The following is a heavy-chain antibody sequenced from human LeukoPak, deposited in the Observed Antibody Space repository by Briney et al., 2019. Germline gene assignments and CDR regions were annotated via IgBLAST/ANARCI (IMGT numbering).Heavy chain of an antibody. Sequence: GGSLRLSCAASGFTFSSHDMHWVRQVIGKGLEWVSGIGTADDTYCAGSVKGRFTISRENAKNSLYLQMNSLRAGDTAVYYCVRGVGATGWYNVDYWGQGTLVTVSS. CDR1: GFTFSSHD. V-gene: IGHV3-13*04. D-gene: IGHD6-19*01. CDR3: VRGVGATGWYNVDY. J-gene: IGHJ4*02. CDR2: IGTADDT.